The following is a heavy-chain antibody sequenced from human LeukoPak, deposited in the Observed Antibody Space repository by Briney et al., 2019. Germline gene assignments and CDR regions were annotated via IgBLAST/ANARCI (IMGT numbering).Heavy chain of an antibody. V-gene: IGHV4-28*01. CDR2: IYHSGTT. CDR3: ARKENVYYYFDY. CDR1: GYSITSSSW. Sequence: SETLSLTCAVSGYSITSSSWWGWIRQPPGKGLEWIGYIYHSGTTYYNPSLQSRVTMSVDTSKNPFSLKLSSVTAVDTAVYYCARKENVYYYFDYWGQGTLVTVFS. D-gene: IGHD3-10*01. J-gene: IGHJ4*02.